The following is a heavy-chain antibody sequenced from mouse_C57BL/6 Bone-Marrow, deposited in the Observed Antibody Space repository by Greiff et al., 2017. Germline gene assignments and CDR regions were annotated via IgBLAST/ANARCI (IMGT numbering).Heavy chain of an antibody. D-gene: IGHD1-1*01. CDR2: IHPNSGST. V-gene: IGHV1-64*01. CDR3: ASPYITTVVAKDWYFDV. J-gene: IGHJ1*03. Sequence: VQLQQPGAELVKPGASVKLSCKASGYTFTSYWLHWVKQRPGQGLEWIGMIHPNSGSTNYNEKLKSKATLTVDKSSSTAYMQLSSLTSEDSAVYYCASPYITTVVAKDWYFDVGGTGTTVTVSS. CDR1: GYTFTSYW.